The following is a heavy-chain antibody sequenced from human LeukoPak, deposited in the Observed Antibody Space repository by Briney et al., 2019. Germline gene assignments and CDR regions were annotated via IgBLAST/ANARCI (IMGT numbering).Heavy chain of an antibody. J-gene: IGHJ6*02. V-gene: IGHV3-49*03. D-gene: IGHD5-18*01. CDR2: IRSKPFGGTT. CDR1: GFTFGDSP. CDR3: ARGMMAAISFYFGMDV. Sequence: GGSLRLSCTTPGFTFGDSPMSWFRQAPGKGLEWVGFIRSKPFGGTTEYAASVKGRFTISRDDSKSIAYLQMNSLKTEDTAVYFCARGMMAAISFYFGMDVWGQGTTVTVSS.